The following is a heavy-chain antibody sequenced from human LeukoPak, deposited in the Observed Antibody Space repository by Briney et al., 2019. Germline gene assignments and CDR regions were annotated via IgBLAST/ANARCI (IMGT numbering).Heavy chain of an antibody. Sequence: ASVKVSCKASGYTFTSYGISWVRQAPGQGLEWMGWISAYNGNTNYAQKLQGRVTTTTDTSTSTAYMELRSLRSDDTAVYYCARKRVGATPSDYWGQGTLVTVSS. CDR2: ISAYNGNT. CDR3: ARKRVGATPSDY. D-gene: IGHD1-26*01. V-gene: IGHV1-18*01. CDR1: GYTFTSYG. J-gene: IGHJ4*02.